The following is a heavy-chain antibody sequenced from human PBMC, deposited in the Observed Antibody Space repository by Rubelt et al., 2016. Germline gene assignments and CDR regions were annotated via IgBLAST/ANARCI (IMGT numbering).Heavy chain of an antibody. D-gene: IGHD6-13*01. CDR2: ISYDGSNK. J-gene: IGHJ6*02. CDR3: ARGGHGDSSPRSDMDV. CDR1: A. V-gene: IGHV3-30*04. Sequence: AMHWVRQAPGKGLEWVAVISYDGSNKYYADSVKGRFTISRDNSKNTLYLQMNSLRAEDTAVYYCARGGHGDSSPRSDMDVWGQGTTVTVSS.